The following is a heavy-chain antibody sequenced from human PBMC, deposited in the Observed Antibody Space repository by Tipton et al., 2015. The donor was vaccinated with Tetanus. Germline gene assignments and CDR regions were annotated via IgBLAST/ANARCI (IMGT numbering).Heavy chain of an antibody. J-gene: IGHJ4*02. D-gene: IGHD5-24*01. CDR3: ARASLGYNYGIDY. V-gene: IGHV1-2*02. Sequence: QSGAEVQKPGASVKVSCKASGYTFTGYYMHWVRQAPGQGLEWMGWINPNSGGTNYAQKFQGRVTMTRDTSISTAYMELSRLRSDDTAVYYCARASLGYNYGIDYWGQGTLVTVSS. CDR2: INPNSGGT. CDR1: GYTFTGYY.